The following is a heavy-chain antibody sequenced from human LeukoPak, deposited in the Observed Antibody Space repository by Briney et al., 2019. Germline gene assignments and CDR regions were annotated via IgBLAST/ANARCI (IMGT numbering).Heavy chain of an antibody. D-gene: IGHD6-19*01. CDR3: ATKQWLAPPPDS. J-gene: IGHJ4*02. CDR1: GFTFSKYW. V-gene: IGHV3-74*01. CDR2: INTDGTVT. Sequence: GGSLRLSCAASGFTFSKYWMLRVRQAPGKGLESVSRINTDGTVTTYADSVKGRFAVSRDNADNTMFLQMNSVRDEDTAVYYCATKQWLAPPPDSWGQGTPVTVSS.